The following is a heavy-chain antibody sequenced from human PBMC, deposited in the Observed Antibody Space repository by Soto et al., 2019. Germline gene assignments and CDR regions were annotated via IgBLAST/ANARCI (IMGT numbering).Heavy chain of an antibody. J-gene: IGHJ6*02. CDR2: INHSGST. V-gene: IGHV4-34*01. CDR3: ARGWVDCSSTSCYSWYYYYYYGMDV. Sequence: SETLSLTCAVYGGSFSGYYWSWIRQPRGKGLEWIGEINHSGSTNYNPSLKSRVTISVDTSKNQFSLKLSSVTAADTAVYYCARGWVDCSSTSCYSWYYYYYYGMDVWGQGTTVTVSS. D-gene: IGHD2-2*01. CDR1: GGSFSGYY.